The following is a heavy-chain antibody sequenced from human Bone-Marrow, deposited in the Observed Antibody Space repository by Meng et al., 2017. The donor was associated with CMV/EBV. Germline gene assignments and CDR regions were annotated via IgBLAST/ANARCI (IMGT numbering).Heavy chain of an antibody. J-gene: IGHJ6*02. V-gene: IGHV3-30*04. CDR3: ARGNWNYGHYYYCGMDV. CDR1: GFTFSSYA. CDR2: ISYDGSNK. Sequence: GESLKISCAASGFTFSSYAMHWVRQAPGKGLEWVTVISYDGSNKYYADSVKGRFTISRDNAKNSLYLQMNSLRAEDTAVYYCARGNWNYGHYYYCGMDVWGQGTTVTVSS. D-gene: IGHD1-7*01.